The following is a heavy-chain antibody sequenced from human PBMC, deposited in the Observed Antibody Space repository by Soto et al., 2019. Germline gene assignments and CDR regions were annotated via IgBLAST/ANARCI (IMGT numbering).Heavy chain of an antibody. CDR3: AKDEGVGGTLGLFDY. D-gene: IGHD1-26*01. V-gene: IGHV3-30*18. CDR1: GFDFTYYA. CDR2: MSSDGSKI. J-gene: IGHJ4*02. Sequence: QVQLVESGGGAVQPGESLRLSCVASGFDFTYYAMHWVRQAPGKGLESVAVMSSDGSKIHHTDSVKGRFTISRDNSKNAVYLQMNILRKEDTDVYFCAKDEGVGGTLGLFDYWGQGTLVSVSS.